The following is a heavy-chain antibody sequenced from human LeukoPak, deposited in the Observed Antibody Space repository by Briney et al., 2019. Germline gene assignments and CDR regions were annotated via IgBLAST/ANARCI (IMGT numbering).Heavy chain of an antibody. Sequence: GESLKISCKGSGYSFTSYWIGWVRQMPGKGLEWMGIIYSPSFQGQVTISADKSISTAYLQWSSLQASDTAMYYCARHHPIEGYGNDFSYYYMDVWGKGTTVTVSS. V-gene: IGHV5-51*01. CDR3: ARHHPIEGYGNDFSYYYMDV. CDR2: IY. D-gene: IGHD5-18*01. J-gene: IGHJ6*03. CDR1: GYSFTSYW.